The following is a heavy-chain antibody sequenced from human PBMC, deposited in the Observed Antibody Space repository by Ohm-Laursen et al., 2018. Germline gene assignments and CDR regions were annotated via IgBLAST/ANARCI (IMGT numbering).Heavy chain of an antibody. D-gene: IGHD6-13*01. J-gene: IGHJ4*02. CDR2: IRNSGDTT. Sequence: SLRLSCTASGFAYSSYGMSWVRQAPGKGLEWVSGIRNSGDTTYYADSVKGRFTISRDNSKNTVYLEMNSLRAEDTAIYYCAEDVTPGIAAAGCGYWGQGTLVSVSS. CDR3: AEDVTPGIAAAGCGY. CDR1: GFAYSSYG. V-gene: IGHV3-23*01.